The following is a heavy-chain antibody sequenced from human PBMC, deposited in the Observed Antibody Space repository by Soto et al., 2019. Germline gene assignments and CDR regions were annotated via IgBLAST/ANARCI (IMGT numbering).Heavy chain of an antibody. D-gene: IGHD3-3*01. Sequence: VHVVESGGGVVQPGTSTTLSCAASGLTLSRYSLHWVRQAPGKGLEWVAMMSDDGDNKYYADSVKDRFTISRDSSKNTLFLQMNSMRPEDTAVYYCARIITIFGVETQDELDFWGRGSLVTVSS. J-gene: IGHJ4*02. V-gene: IGHV3-30-3*01. CDR1: GLTLSRYS. CDR2: MSDDGDNK. CDR3: ARIITIFGVETQDELDF.